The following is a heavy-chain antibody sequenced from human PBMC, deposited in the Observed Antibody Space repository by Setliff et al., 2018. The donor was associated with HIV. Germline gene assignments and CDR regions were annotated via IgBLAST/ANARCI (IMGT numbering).Heavy chain of an antibody. CDR2: IHTSTGKP. CDR3: ARNSPFPPSSGAHFGF. Sequence: ASVKVSCKASGYSFTTYSINWLRQAPGQGPEWMGWIHTSTGKPTYVRDFTGRFVFSLDTSVNTAFLQIGDLKTEDTAVYYCARNSPFPPSSGAHFGFWGPGTLVTVSS. D-gene: IGHD3-22*01. CDR1: GYSFTTYS. J-gene: IGHJ4*02. V-gene: IGHV7-4-1*01.